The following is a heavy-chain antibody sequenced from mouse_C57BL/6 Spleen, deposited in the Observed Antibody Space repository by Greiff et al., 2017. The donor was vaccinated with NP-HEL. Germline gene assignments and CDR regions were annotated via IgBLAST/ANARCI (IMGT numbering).Heavy chain of an antibody. Sequence: EVQLQQSGPELVKPGASVKMSCKASGYTFTDYNMHWVKQSHGKSLEWIGYINPNNGGTRYNQKFKGKATLTVNKSSSTAYMELRSLTSEDSAVYYCARMRLGREYYFDYWGQGTTLTVSS. J-gene: IGHJ2*01. V-gene: IGHV1-22*01. CDR3: ARMRLGREYYFDY. CDR2: INPNNGGT. CDR1: GYTFTDYN. D-gene: IGHD4-1*01.